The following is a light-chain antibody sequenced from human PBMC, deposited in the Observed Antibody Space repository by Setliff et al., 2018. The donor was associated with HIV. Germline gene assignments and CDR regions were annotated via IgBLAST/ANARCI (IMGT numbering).Light chain of an antibody. V-gene: IGLV2-14*01. CDR3: SSYAISNTLP. CDR2: EVR. Sequence: QSALAQPASVSGSPGRSITISCTGTGSDVGGYNYVSWYQQHPGKAPKLIIYEVRNRPSGISNRFSGSKSGNTASLTISGLQAEDEADYYCSSYAISNTLPFGTGTKGTVL. CDR1: GSDVGGYNY. J-gene: IGLJ1*01.